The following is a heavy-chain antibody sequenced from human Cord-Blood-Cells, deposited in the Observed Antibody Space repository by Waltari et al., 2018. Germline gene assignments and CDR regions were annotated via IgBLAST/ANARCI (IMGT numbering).Heavy chain of an antibody. J-gene: IGHJ4*02. D-gene: IGHD7-27*01. CDR1: GFTFSSYA. CDR3: AKGQLGIVPYFDY. CDR2: ISGSGGST. V-gene: IGHV3-23*01. Sequence: EVQLLESGGGLVQHGGSLRLSCAASGFTFSSYALSWVRPAPGKGLEWVSAISGSGGSTYYADAVKGRFTISRDNSKNTLYLQMNSLRAEDTAVYYCAKGQLGIVPYFDYWGQGTLVTVSS.